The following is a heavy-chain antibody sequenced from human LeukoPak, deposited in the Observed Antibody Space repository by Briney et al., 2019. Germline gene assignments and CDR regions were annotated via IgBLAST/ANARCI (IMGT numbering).Heavy chain of an antibody. CDR3: ARVRGGYSYGYGAMDV. J-gene: IGHJ6*03. Sequence: NPGGSLRSSCAASGFSFSSYSMDWVRQAPGKGLEWVSSITSTSSYIYYADSVKGRFTISRDNAKNSLYLQLNSLRAEDTAVYYCARVRGGYSYGYGAMDVWGKGTTVTVSS. CDR2: ITSTSSYI. CDR1: GFSFSSYS. V-gene: IGHV3-21*01. D-gene: IGHD5-18*01.